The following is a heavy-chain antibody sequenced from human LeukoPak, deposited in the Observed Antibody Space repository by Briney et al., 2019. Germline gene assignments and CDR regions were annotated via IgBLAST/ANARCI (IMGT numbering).Heavy chain of an antibody. CDR2: IIPIFGTA. CDR1: GGTFSSYA. Sequence: ASVKVSCTASGGTFSSYAISWVRQAPGQGLEWMGVIIPIFGTANYAQKFQGRVTITADESTSTAYMELSSLRSEDTAVYYCARGLGPYGDYVPFDYWGQGTLVTVSS. CDR3: ARGLGPYGDYVPFDY. D-gene: IGHD4-17*01. J-gene: IGHJ4*02. V-gene: IGHV1-69*01.